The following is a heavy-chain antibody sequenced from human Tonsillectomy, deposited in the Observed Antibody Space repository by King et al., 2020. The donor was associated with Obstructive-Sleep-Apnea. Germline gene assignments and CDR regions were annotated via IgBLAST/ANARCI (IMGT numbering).Heavy chain of an antibody. V-gene: IGHV4-38-2*02. CDR1: GFSIKSGYY. CDR3: AREETCYTSSCQFDY. Sequence: VQLQESGPGLVKPSETLSLICTVSGFSIKSGYYWGWIRQPPGKGPEWIGSIFHSGSTNFHPSLKSRVTISVDTSKNQFSLRLSSVTAADTAIYYSAREETCYTSSCQFDYWGQGTLVTVSS. J-gene: IGHJ4*02. CDR2: IFHSGST. D-gene: IGHD3-9*01.